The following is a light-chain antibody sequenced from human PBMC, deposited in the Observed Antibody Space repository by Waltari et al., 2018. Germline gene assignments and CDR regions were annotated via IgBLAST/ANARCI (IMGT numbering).Light chain of an antibody. CDR2: KAS. CDR3: QQYHHYWT. Sequence: DIQMTQSPSTLSASVGDRVTITCRASQSISSWLAWYQKKPGKAPKLLISKASSLESGVPPRFSGRGSGTEFTLTISSLQPDDLATYYCQQYHHYWTFGQGTKVEMK. V-gene: IGKV1-5*03. J-gene: IGKJ1*01. CDR1: QSISSW.